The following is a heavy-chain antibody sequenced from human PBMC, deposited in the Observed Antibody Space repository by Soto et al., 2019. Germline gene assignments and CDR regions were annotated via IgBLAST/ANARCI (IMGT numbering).Heavy chain of an antibody. CDR1: EFTFSSYE. Sequence: GGSLRLSCAASEFTFSSYEMNWVRQAPGKGLEWVSYISSTGGIIYYADSVKGRLTISRDNAKNSLYLQMNSLRAEDTAVYYCATYSGNYERYGVYYGMDVWGQGTTVTVSS. CDR3: ATYSGNYERYGVYYGMDV. J-gene: IGHJ6*02. CDR2: ISSTGGII. D-gene: IGHD1-26*01. V-gene: IGHV3-48*03.